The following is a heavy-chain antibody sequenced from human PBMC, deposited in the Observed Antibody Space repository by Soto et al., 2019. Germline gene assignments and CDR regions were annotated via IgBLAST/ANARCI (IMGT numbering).Heavy chain of an antibody. Sequence: QVQLVQSGAEVRKPGASVKVSCKASGYTFIDYYIYWVRQAPGQGLEWMGWINPRTGGTNFAQKFGAWVTMTRDTSITTAYMERTSLRSNDAAVYYCARVNGDYPPRGMDVWGQGTTVTVSS. CDR3: ARVNGDYPPRGMDV. D-gene: IGHD4-17*01. CDR1: GYTFIDYY. V-gene: IGHV1-2*04. CDR2: INPRTGGT. J-gene: IGHJ6*02.